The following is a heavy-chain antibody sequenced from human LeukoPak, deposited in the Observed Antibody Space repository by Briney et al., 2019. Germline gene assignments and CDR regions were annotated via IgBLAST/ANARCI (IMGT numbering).Heavy chain of an antibody. CDR3: ARDRGAAAGN. CDR1: GFNVSNNY. CDR2: IYRGGST. D-gene: IGHD6-13*01. V-gene: IGHV3-53*01. Sequence: GGSLRLSCAASGFNVSNNYMSWVRQAPGKRLEWVSVIYRGGSTYYADSVKGRFTMSRDNSKNTVYLQMDSLRAEDTAVYYCARDRGAAAGNWGQGTLVTVSS. J-gene: IGHJ4*02.